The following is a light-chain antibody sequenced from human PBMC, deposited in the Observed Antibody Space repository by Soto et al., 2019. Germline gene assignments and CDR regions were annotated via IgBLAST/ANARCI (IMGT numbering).Light chain of an antibody. CDR2: LGS. Sequence: IVMTQSPLSLPVTPGEPPSISCRSSQSLLHSNGYNYLDWYLQKPGQSPQLLIYLGSNRASGVPDRFSGSGSGTDFTLKISRVEAEDVGVYYCMQPLQSWTFGQGTKVDIK. CDR3: MQPLQSWT. J-gene: IGKJ1*01. CDR1: QSLLHSNGYNY. V-gene: IGKV2-28*01.